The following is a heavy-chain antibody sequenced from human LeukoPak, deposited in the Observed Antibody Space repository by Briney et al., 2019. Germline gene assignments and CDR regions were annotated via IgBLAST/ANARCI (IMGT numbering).Heavy chain of an antibody. CDR1: GFTFSGSA. D-gene: IGHD2-15*01. V-gene: IGHV3-73*01. CDR2: IKLKANSYAT. CDR3: TRHGRYCSGGSCYSGDYYYGMDV. J-gene: IGHJ6*02. Sequence: PGGSLKLPCAASGFTFSGSALHWFGQPSGKGLDWVGRIKLKANSYATAYAASVKGRFTISRNNSKNTAYLQMNSLKTEETAVYYCTRHGRYCSGGSCYSGDYYYGMDVWGQGTTVTVSS.